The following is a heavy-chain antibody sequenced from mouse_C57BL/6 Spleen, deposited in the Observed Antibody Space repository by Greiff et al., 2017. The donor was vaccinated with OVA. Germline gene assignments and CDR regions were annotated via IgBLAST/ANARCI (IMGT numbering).Heavy chain of an antibody. Sequence: VQLQESDAELVKPGASVQISCKVSGYTFTDHTIPWMKQRPEQGLAWIGYIYPRDGSPKYNETFKGKATLTADKSSSTAYMQLNSLTSEDSAVYFCARSYGNYDWYFDVWGTGTTVTVSS. J-gene: IGHJ1*03. CDR1: GYTFTDHT. D-gene: IGHD2-10*02. V-gene: IGHV1-78*01. CDR2: IYPRDGSP. CDR3: ARSYGNYDWYFDV.